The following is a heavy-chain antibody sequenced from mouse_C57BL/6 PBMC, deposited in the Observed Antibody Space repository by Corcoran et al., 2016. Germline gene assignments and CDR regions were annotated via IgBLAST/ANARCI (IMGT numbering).Heavy chain of an antibody. Sequence: EVQLQQSGPVLVKPGASVEMSCKASGYTFTDYYMNWVKQSHGKSLEWIGVINPYNGGTSYNQQFKGKAILTVDKSSSTAYMELNSLTSEDSAVYYCARWGYEATGVDYWGQGTTLTVSS. CDR3: ARWGYEATGVDY. J-gene: IGHJ2*01. CDR2: INPYNGGT. V-gene: IGHV1-19*01. CDR1: GYTFTDYY. D-gene: IGHD3-2*02.